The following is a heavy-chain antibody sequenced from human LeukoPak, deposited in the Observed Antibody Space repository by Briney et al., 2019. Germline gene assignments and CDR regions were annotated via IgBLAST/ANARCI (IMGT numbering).Heavy chain of an antibody. CDR1: GGSISSSSYY. J-gene: IGHJ6*03. V-gene: IGHV4-39*07. CDR3: ARVQYYCYYMDV. CDR2: IYYSGST. Sequence: SETLSLTCTVSGGSISSSSYYWGWIRQPPGKGLEWIGSIYYSGSTYYNPSLKSRVTISVDTSKNQFSLKLSSVTAADTAVYYCARVQYYCYYMDVWGKGTTVTVSS.